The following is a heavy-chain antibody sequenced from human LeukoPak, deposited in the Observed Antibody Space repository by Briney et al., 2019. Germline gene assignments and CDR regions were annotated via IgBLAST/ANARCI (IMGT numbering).Heavy chain of an antibody. D-gene: IGHD5-18*01. CDR3: ASPDTTMVKDY. V-gene: IGHV4-39*01. Sequence: SETLSLTCIVSGGSISSSSYYWGWIRQSPGKGLEWIGSIYYSGSSSYYNPSIKSRVTISVDTSKNQFSLKLSSVTAADTAVYYCASPDTTMVKDYWGQGTLVTVSS. J-gene: IGHJ4*02. CDR2: IYYSGSSS. CDR1: GGSISSSSYY.